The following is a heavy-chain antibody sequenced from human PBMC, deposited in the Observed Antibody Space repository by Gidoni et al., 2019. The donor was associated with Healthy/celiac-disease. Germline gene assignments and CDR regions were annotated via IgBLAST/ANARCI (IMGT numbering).Heavy chain of an antibody. V-gene: IGHV4-59*08. CDR3: ARQGGNYYGMDV. Sequence: QVQLQASGPGLVKPSETLSLTCTVSGGSISSYYWSWIRQPPGKGLEWIGYIYYSGSTNYNPSLKSRVTISVDTSKNQFSLKLSSVTAADTAVYYCARQGGNYYGMDVWGQGTTVTVSS. CDR1: GGSISSYY. J-gene: IGHJ6*02. CDR2: IYYSGST.